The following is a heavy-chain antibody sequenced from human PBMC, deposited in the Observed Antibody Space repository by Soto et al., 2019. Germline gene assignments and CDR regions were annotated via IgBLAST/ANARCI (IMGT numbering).Heavy chain of an antibody. V-gene: IGHV3-74*01. Sequence: EVQLVESGGGLVQPGGSLGLSCAASGFTFSTYWMHWVRQAPGKGLEWVSRINNDGTTTAYADSVKGRFTITRDNAKNTLYLQMNSLRAEDTALYYCARVDXNGNSESRYWGQGTLVTVSS. CDR2: INNDGTTT. CDR1: GFTFSTYW. D-gene: IGHD2-8*01. CDR3: ARVDXNGNSESRY. J-gene: IGHJ4*02.